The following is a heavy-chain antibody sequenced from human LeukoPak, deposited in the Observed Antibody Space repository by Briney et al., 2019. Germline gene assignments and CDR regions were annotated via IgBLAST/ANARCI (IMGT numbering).Heavy chain of an antibody. V-gene: IGHV1-2*06. D-gene: IGHD3-9*01. J-gene: IGHJ5*02. CDR1: GYIFTGYY. CDR3: ARDLNPGNWFDP. Sequence: GASVKVSCKASGYIFTGYYMHWVRQAPGLGLELMGRINPNSGDTNYAQKFQGRVTITRDTSINTVYMELRGLRSDDTAVYYCARDLNPGNWFDPWGQGTLVTVSS. CDR2: INPNSGDT.